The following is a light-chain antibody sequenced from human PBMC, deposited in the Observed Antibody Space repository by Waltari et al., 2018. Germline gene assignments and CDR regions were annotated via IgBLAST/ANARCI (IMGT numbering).Light chain of an antibody. J-gene: IGKJ1*01. CDR2: WAS. V-gene: IGKV4-1*01. CDR1: QSVLYSSNSKNY. CDR3: HQYYTTPRT. Sequence: DIVMTQSQDSLAVSLGERATINCQSSQSVLYSSNSKNYLAWYQQKPGQPPKLPLYWASTRASGAPDRFSGSGSGTDFTLTISSLQAEDVAVYYCHQYYTTPRTFGQGTKVEIK.